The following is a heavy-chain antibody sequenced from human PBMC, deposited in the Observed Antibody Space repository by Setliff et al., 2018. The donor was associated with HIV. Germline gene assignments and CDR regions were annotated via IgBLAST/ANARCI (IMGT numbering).Heavy chain of an antibody. J-gene: IGHJ5*02. Sequence: PSETLSLTCNVSGFSFRNSFYNWGWIRQHPGKGLEWIGTIYYSGTTYYNPSLKSRVTMSIDTSQNQFSLKLTSVTATDTAVYYCAGHRYSSSINWFDPWGQGTLVTVSS. V-gene: IGHV4-39*01. CDR2: IYYSGTT. CDR3: AGHRYSSSINWFDP. D-gene: IGHD6-13*01. CDR1: GFSFRNSFYN.